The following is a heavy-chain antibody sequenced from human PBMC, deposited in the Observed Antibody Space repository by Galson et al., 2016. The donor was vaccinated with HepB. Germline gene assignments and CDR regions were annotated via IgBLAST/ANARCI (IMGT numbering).Heavy chain of an antibody. D-gene: IGHD3-10*01. CDR2: ISGSGGRT. Sequence: SAGTFKNYAMNWVRQAPGKGLEWVAAISGSGGRTSYEDSVRGRFTISRDNSKNTLFLRMNSVGVEDTAVYFCAKSGFFGELDKWGQGTGVVVSS. CDR1: AGTFKNYA. V-gene: IGHV3-23*01. CDR3: AKSGFFGELDK. J-gene: IGHJ4*02.